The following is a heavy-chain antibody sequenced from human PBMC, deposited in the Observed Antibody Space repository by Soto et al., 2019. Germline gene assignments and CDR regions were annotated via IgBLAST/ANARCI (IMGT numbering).Heavy chain of an antibody. J-gene: IGHJ3*02. CDR3: ARDRPGDEGDGFDI. CDR2: LYSGGST. CDR1: GLTVSSNY. D-gene: IGHD3-10*01. Sequence: EVQLVETGGGLIQPGGSLRLSCAASGLTVSSNYMNWVRQAPGKGLEWVSVLYSGGSTHYAGSVKGRFIISRDNSKNTLXXXXXXXXXXXXXXXXXARDRPGDEGDGFDIWGHGTMVTVSS. V-gene: IGHV3-53*02.